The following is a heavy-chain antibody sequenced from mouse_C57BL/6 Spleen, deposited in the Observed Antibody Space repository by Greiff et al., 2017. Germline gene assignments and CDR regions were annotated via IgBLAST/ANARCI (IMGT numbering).Heavy chain of an antibody. V-gene: IGHV14-2*01. CDR1: GFNIKDYY. CDR2: IDPEDGET. Sequence: DVHLVESGAELVKPGASVKLSCTASGFNIKDYYMHWVKQRTEQGLEWIGRIDPEDGETKYAPKFQGKATLTADTSSNTAYLQLSSLTSEDTAVYYCARGAWDDYAMDYWGQGTSVTVSS. D-gene: IGHD4-1*01. J-gene: IGHJ4*01. CDR3: ARGAWDDYAMDY.